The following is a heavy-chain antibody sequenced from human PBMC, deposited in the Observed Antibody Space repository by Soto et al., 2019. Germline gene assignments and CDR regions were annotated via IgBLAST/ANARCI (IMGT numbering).Heavy chain of an antibody. CDR3: AKDAPGSGWLSDY. Sequence: PGGSLRLSCAASGFTFTTFAMSWVRQAPGKGLEWVSTIGGTGGGTSYADIVRGRFTISRGNSLNTLYLQMNALRAEDTAVYYCAKDAPGSGWLSDYWGQGTQVTVSS. V-gene: IGHV3-23*01. J-gene: IGHJ4*02. D-gene: IGHD3-22*01. CDR1: GFTFTTFA. CDR2: IGGTGGGT.